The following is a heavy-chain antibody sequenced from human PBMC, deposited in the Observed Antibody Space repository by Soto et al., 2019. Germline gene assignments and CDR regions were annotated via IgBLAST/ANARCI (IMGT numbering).Heavy chain of an antibody. J-gene: IGHJ1*01. V-gene: IGHV1-69*12. Sequence: QVPLVQSGAEVKKPGSSVKVSCKASGGTFSNYALSWVRQAPGQGLEWMGDIIPIFGTTNNAQKFKGGVTMTAAEAXXTAYMEMSSLRSEDTAVYYWASRGERNYYDTRGYGWGQGTLVTVSS. CDR2: IIPIFGTT. CDR3: ASRGERNYYDTRGYG. CDR1: GGTFSNYA. D-gene: IGHD3-22*01.